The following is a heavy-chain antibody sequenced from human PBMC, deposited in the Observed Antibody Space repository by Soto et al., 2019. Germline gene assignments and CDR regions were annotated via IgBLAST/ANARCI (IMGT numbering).Heavy chain of an antibody. D-gene: IGHD2-21*01. CDR1: GFSFGDSY. V-gene: IGHV3-11*06. Sequence: QVQLVESGGGLVKPGGSLRLACAASGFSFGDSYMSWVRQAPGKGLEWLSYISGGSSYTNYADSVKGRFTISRDNAKRSLYLEMNSLRAADTAVYYCATTIVAASGYYFDHWGQGNLVTVSS. CDR2: ISGGSSYT. J-gene: IGHJ4*02. CDR3: ATTIVAASGYYFDH.